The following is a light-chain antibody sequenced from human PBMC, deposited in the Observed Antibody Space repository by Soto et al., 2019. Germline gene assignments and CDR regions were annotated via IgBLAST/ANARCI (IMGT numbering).Light chain of an antibody. V-gene: IGKV3-11*01. CDR1: QSVNSY. J-gene: IGKJ2*01. CDR3: QQRSTWPRNT. Sequence: EIVLTQSPATLSLSPGERATLSCRASQSVNSYLAWYQHKPGQAPRLLIYDASNRASGIPARFSGSRSGTDFTLTISSLEPEDFVVYDCQQRSTWPRNTFGQGTKLEI. CDR2: DAS.